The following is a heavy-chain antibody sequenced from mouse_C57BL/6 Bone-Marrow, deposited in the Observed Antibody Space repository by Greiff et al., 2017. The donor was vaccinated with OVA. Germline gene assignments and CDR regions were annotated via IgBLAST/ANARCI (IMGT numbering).Heavy chain of an antibody. CDR2: IDPSDSYT. V-gene: IGHV1-59*01. CDR3: ARRGRGNYYGSTYYFDD. D-gene: IGHD1-1*01. J-gene: IGHJ2*01. CDR1: GYTFTSYW. Sequence: QVQLQQPGAELVRPGTSVKLSCKASGYTFTSYWMHWVKQRPGPGLEWIGVIDPSDSYTKYNQKFKGKATLTVDTSSSTAYMQLSSLTSEDSAVYYCARRGRGNYYGSTYYFDDWGQGTTLTVSS.